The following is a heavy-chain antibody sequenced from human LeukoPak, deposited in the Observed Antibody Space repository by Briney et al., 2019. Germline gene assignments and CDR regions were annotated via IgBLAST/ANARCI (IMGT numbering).Heavy chain of an antibody. V-gene: IGHV4-59*02. CDR3: AKMAYSGWPL. D-gene: IGHD6-19*01. CDR1: GXSVSNSY. CDR2: ISDSGNT. Sequence: SETLSLTCTVSGXSVSNSYWSWIRQPPGKGLEWIAFISDSGNTNSNPSLKSRVTISVDTSKNQFSLNLTSVTTADTAVYYCAKMAYSGWPLWGQGTLVTVSS. J-gene: IGHJ4*02.